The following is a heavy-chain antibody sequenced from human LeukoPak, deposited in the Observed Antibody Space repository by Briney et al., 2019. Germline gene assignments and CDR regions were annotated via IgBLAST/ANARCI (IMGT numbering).Heavy chain of an antibody. V-gene: IGHV4-59*01. Sequence: SETLSLTYTVSGGSISSYYWSWLRQPPGKGLEWIGYIYYSGSTNYNPSLKSRVTISVDTSKNQFSLKLSSVTAADTAVYYCARGVGYCSSTSCYIPYYFDYWGQGTLVTVSS. D-gene: IGHD2-2*02. CDR3: ARGVGYCSSTSCYIPYYFDY. CDR1: GGSISSYY. J-gene: IGHJ4*02. CDR2: IYYSGST.